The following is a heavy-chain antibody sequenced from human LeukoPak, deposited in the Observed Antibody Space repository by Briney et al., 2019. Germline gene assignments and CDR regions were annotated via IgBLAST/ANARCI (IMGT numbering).Heavy chain of an antibody. V-gene: IGHV3-11*01. D-gene: IGHD3-22*01. CDR3: ARRLYYDNGGYTY. Sequence: PGGSLRLSCAASGFTFSDFYMSWIRQAPGKGLEWVSYIGGSGRTIYYADSVKGRFTISGDNAKNSLYLQMNSLRAEDTAAYYCARRLYYDNGGYTYWGQGTLVTVSS. J-gene: IGHJ4*02. CDR2: IGGSGRTI. CDR1: GFTFSDFY.